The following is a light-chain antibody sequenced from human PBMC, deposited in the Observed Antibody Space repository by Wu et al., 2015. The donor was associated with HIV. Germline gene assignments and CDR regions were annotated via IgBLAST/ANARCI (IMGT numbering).Light chain of an antibody. CDR1: QSVSSF. CDR2: DAS. CDR3: QQRSNWPSLT. Sequence: EIVLTQSPATLSLSPGDRATLYCRASQSVSSFLAWYQQKPGQAPRLLIFDASNRATGTPARFSGGGSGTDFTLTISSLEPEDFALYYCQQRSNWPSLTFGGGTKVEIK. J-gene: IGKJ4*01. V-gene: IGKV3-11*01.